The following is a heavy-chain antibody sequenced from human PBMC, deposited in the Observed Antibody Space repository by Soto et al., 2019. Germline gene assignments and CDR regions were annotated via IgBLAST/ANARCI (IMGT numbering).Heavy chain of an antibody. CDR2: ITTTGARA. CDR3: ARYRSDGSASFDS. J-gene: IGHJ4*02. D-gene: IGHD3-9*01. V-gene: IGHV3-23*01. Sequence: GGSLRLSCAASGFTFCTYATTWVRQTPGKGPEWVSFITTTGARAYYADTVRGRFTISTGSFRNTLYLQMNSLRPDDTAVYFWARYRSDGSASFDSWGQGTRGTV. CDR1: GFTFCTYA.